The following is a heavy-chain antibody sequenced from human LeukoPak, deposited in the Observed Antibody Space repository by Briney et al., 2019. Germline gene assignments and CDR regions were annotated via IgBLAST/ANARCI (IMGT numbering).Heavy chain of an antibody. V-gene: IGHV4-59*01. CDR3: ARTGSTVTMLYPFDH. D-gene: IGHD4-17*01. CDR2: IYYSGST. Sequence: SETLSLTCTVSGGSIRSYYWSWIRQPPGKGLEWIGYIYYSGSTNHNPSLKSRVSISVDTSKNQFSLKLSSVTAADTAVYYCARTGSTVTMLYPFDHWGQGTLVTVSS. J-gene: IGHJ4*02. CDR1: GGSIRSYY.